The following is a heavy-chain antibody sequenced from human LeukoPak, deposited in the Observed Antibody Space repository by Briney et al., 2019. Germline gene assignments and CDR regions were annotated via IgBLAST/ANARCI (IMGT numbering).Heavy chain of an antibody. D-gene: IGHD2-21*02. J-gene: IGHJ4*02. Sequence: PSETLSLTCTVSGGSISNYYWSWIRQPAGKGLEWIGRISASGNTNYNPSLKSRVTMSVDTSMNLFALKLSSVTAADTAVYYCARQGVATAIDYWGQGTLVTVSA. CDR2: ISASGNT. CDR3: ARQGVATAIDY. V-gene: IGHV4-4*07. CDR1: GGSISNYY.